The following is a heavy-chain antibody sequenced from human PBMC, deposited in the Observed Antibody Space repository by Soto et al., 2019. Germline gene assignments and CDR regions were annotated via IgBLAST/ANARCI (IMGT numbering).Heavy chain of an antibody. V-gene: IGHV3-11*01. J-gene: IGHJ4*02. Sequence: GGSLRLSCAASGFTFSDYYMSWMRQAPEKGLEWVSYVSGDGGAKSYADSVKGRFSISRDNAKNSLYLLMNSLRAEDTAVYYCARLGSIAAAGTPDYWGQGTLVTVSS. CDR2: VSGDGGAK. CDR1: GFTFSDYY. CDR3: ARLGSIAAAGTPDY. D-gene: IGHD6-25*01.